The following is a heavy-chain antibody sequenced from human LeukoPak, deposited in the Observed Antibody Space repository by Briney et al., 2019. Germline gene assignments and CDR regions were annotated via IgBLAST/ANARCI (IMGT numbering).Heavy chain of an antibody. J-gene: IGHJ4*02. CDR2: ISAGGAT. Sequence: ETLSLTCTVSGGSISSSSYYWGWIRQAPGKGLEWVSTISAGGATFYADSVRGRFTISRDNSKNTLYLQMNSLRAEDTAVYYCAKRSGSLHYYEYWGQGTLVTVSS. CDR3: AKRSGSLHYYEY. CDR1: GGSISSSSYY. D-gene: IGHD1-26*01. V-gene: IGHV3-23*01.